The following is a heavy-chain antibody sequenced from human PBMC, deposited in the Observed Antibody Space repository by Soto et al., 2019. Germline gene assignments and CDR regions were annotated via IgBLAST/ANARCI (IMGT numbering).Heavy chain of an antibody. D-gene: IGHD3-10*01. CDR2: INAGNGNT. J-gene: IGHJ5*02. Sequence: QVQLVQSGAEVKKPGASVKVSCKASGYTFTSYAMHWVRQAPGQRLEWMGWINAGNGNTKYSQKFQGRVTITRDTSGSTAYMELSSLRSEDTAVYYCAREPRVDYYGSGSYAWFDPWGQGTLVTVSS. V-gene: IGHV1-3*01. CDR1: GYTFTSYA. CDR3: AREPRVDYYGSGSYAWFDP.